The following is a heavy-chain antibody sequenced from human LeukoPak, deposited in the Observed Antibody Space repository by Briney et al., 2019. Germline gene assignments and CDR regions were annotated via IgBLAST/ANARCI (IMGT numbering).Heavy chain of an antibody. V-gene: IGHV3-23*01. Sequence: GGSLRLSCAASGFSFSSYAMSWVRQAPGKGLEWVAIISGSGGGTYYADSVKGRFTVSRDFFTSTLDLQMTSLRAEDTAVYYCAAEKYSSSSGYWGQGTLVTVSS. CDR1: GFSFSSYA. D-gene: IGHD6-6*01. CDR3: AAEKYSSSSGY. J-gene: IGHJ4*02. CDR2: ISGSGGGT.